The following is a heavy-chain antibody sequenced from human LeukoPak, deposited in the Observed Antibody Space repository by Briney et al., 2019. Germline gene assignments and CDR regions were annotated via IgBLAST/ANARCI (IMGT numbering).Heavy chain of an antibody. CDR1: GFTFSSYS. J-gene: IGHJ4*02. V-gene: IGHV3-21*01. CDR2: ISSSSYI. D-gene: IGHD1-7*01. CDR3: ARGPPYNWDYATPIYEIDY. Sequence: PGGSLRLSCAASGFTFSSYSMNWIRQAPGKGLEWVSSISSSSYIYYADSVKGRFTISRDNAKNSLYLQMNSLRAEDTAVYYCARGPPYNWDYATPIYEIDYWGQGTLVTVSS.